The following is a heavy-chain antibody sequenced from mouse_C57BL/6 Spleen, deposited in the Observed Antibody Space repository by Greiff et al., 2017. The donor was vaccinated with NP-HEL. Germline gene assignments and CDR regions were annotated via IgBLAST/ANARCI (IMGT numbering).Heavy chain of an antibody. J-gene: IGHJ2*01. CDR2: IDPEDGEN. V-gene: IGHV14-2*01. Sequence: EVQLQQSGAELVKPGASVKLSCTASGFNIKDYYMHWVKQRTEQGLEWIGRIDPEDGENKYAPKFQGKATITADTSSNTAYLQLSSLTSEDTAVYYCARRSLLLYFDYWGQGTTLTVSS. CDR3: ARRSLLLYFDY. CDR1: GFNIKDYY. D-gene: IGHD1-1*01.